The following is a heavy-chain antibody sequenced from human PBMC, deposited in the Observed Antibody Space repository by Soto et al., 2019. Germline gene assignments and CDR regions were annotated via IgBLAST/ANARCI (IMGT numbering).Heavy chain of an antibody. D-gene: IGHD3-22*01. Sequence: SETLSLTCAVYGGSFSGYYWSCIRQPPGKGLEWIGEINHSGSTNYNPSLKSRVTISVDTSKNQFSLKLSSVTAADTAVYYCARGPATYYYDSSGHPVYFDYWGQGTLVTVSS. CDR2: INHSGST. CDR1: GGSFSGYY. V-gene: IGHV4-34*01. J-gene: IGHJ4*02. CDR3: ARGPATYYYDSSGHPVYFDY.